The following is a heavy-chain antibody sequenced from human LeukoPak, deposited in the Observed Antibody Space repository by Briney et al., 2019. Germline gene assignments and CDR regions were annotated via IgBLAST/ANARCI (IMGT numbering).Heavy chain of an antibody. J-gene: IGHJ4*02. CDR1: GGSISSGSYY. CDR3: ARALGITTHFDY. Sequence: SETLSLTCTVSGGSISSGSYYWSWIRQPAGKGLEWIGRIYTSGSTNYNPSLKSRVTISVDTSKNQFSLKLSSVTAADTAVYYCARALGITTHFDYWGQGTLVTVSS. V-gene: IGHV4-61*02. D-gene: IGHD7-27*01. CDR2: IYTSGST.